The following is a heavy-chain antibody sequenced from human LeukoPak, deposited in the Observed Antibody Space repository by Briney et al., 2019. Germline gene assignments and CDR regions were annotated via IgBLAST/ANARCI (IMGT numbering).Heavy chain of an antibody. Sequence: SETLSLTCTVSGGSISGSFYYCSWVRQPPGKVLEWIEEINHSGSTNYKPSLKSRVPISVDPSKNQFSLKLSSVTAADTAVYYCARGSDIVGATIYYYYGMDVWGQGTTVTVSS. D-gene: IGHD1-26*01. V-gene: IGHV4-39*07. CDR1: GGSISGSFYY. CDR2: INHSGST. J-gene: IGHJ6*02. CDR3: ARGSDIVGATIYYYYGMDV.